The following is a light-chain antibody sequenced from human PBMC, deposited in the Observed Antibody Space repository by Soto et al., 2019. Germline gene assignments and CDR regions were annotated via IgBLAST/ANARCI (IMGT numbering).Light chain of an antibody. CDR1: QSVLYHSDNRNY. CDR3: QQFYSSPLT. CDR2: WAS. Sequence: DIVMTQSPDSQAVSLGERATINCKSSQSVLYHSDNRNYLAWYQQKPGQPPKLLINWASTREFGVPDRFSGSGSGTDFTLTISSLQAEDVAVYYCQQFYSSPLTFGGGTKVEIK. V-gene: IGKV4-1*01. J-gene: IGKJ4*01.